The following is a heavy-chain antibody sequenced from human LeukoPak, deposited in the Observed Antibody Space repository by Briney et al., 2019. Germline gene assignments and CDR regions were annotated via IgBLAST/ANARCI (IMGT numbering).Heavy chain of an antibody. CDR2: INHSGST. CDR1: GGSFSGYY. J-gene: IGHJ5*02. Sequence: PSETPSLTRAVYGGSFSGYYWSWIRQPPGKGLEWIGEINHSGSTNYSPSLKSRVTISVDTSKNQFSLKLSSVTAADTAVYYCARGYCSSTSCYTHWFDPWGQGTLVTVSS. CDR3: ARGYCSSTSCYTHWFDP. D-gene: IGHD2-2*02. V-gene: IGHV4-34*01.